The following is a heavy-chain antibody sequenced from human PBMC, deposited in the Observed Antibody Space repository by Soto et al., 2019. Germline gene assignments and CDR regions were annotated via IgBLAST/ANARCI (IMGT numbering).Heavy chain of an antibody. CDR1: GDTFSNQA. D-gene: IGHD3-22*01. J-gene: IGHJ4*02. V-gene: IGHV1-69*06. CDR2: IIPLFDSA. Sequence: QVHLVQSGTEVKKPGSSVKVSCKTSGDTFSNQAISWVRQAPGQGLEWMGGIIPLFDSASYAERSHDRVTITAVKFTNTAYLELRSLTSEDTAIYYCAASTFQSGVSGYFQLDHWGQGTLVTVSS. CDR3: AASTFQSGVSGYFQLDH.